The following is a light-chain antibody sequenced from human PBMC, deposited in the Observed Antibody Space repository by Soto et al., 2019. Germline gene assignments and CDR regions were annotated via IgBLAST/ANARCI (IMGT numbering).Light chain of an antibody. J-gene: IGLJ3*02. Sequence: QSVLTQPPSVSGAPGQRVTISCTGSSSNIGAGYDVHWYQQLPGTAPKLLIYGNSNRPSGVPDRISGSKSGTSASLAITGLQAEDEADYYCLSYDSSLSGSVFGGGTKVTVL. CDR1: SSNIGAGYD. CDR3: LSYDSSLSGSV. CDR2: GNS. V-gene: IGLV1-40*01.